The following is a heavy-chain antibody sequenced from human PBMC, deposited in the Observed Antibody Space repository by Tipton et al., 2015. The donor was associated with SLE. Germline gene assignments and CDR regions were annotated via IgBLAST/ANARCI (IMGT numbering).Heavy chain of an antibody. D-gene: IGHD6-13*01. CDR3: ARDSSEGHSWFDY. J-gene: IGHJ4*02. CDR2: IYHIGST. V-gene: IGHV4-38-2*02. CDR1: GYSISSGHY. Sequence: TLSLTCTVSGYSISSGHYWGWIRQPPGKGLEWIGSIYHIGSTYYNPSLKSRVTISVDTSKNQFSLKLSSVTAADTAVYYCARDSSEGHSWFDYWGQGTLVTFSS.